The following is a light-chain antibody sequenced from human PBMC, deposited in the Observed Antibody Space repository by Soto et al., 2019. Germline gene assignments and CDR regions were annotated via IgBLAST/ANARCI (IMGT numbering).Light chain of an antibody. CDR2: GAS. J-gene: IGKJ1*01. CDR3: QQCDNSPLT. Sequence: EIVLTQSPGTLSLSPGERATLSCRASQSVNSNYFAWYQQKPGQSPRVIMYGASSRATGIPDRFSGSGFGTDFTLTISRLEPEDFAVYYCQQCDNSPLTFGQGTKVEIK. V-gene: IGKV3-20*01. CDR1: QSVNSNY.